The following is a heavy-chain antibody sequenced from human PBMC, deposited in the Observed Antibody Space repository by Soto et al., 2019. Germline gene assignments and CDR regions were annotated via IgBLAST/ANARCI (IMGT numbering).Heavy chain of an antibody. CDR3: ARDRGFSCFDL. D-gene: IGHD3-10*01. CDR1: GFTFSDSW. J-gene: IGHJ5*01. CDR2: TVPDGSER. V-gene: IGHV3-7*01. Sequence: EVQLVESGGGLVQPGGSVRLSCAASGFTFSDSWMNWVRQAPGKGLEWVASTVPDGSERYYVDSVKGRFTISRDNTKTSLYLQMNSLRADDTAIYYCARDRGFSCFDLWGQGTLVTVSS.